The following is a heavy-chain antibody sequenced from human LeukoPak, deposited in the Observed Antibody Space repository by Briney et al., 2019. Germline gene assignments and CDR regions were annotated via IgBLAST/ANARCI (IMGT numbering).Heavy chain of an antibody. CDR3: ARGPTGDHYYYMDV. D-gene: IGHD7-27*01. CDR1: GGSISSGGYY. J-gene: IGHJ6*03. Sequence: PSETLSLTCTVSGGSISSGGYYWSWIRQPPGKGLEWIGEINHSGSTNYNPSLKSRVTISVDTSKNQFSLKLSSVTAADTAVYYCARGPTGDHYYYMDVWGKGTTVTVSS. V-gene: IGHV4-39*07. CDR2: INHSGST.